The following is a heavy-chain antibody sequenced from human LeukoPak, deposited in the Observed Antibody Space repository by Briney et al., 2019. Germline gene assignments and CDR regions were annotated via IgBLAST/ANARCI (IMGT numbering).Heavy chain of an antibody. V-gene: IGHV3-30*04. CDR3: ARGGDIVVVPAAMYVPYYFDY. J-gene: IGHJ4*02. Sequence: GRSLRLSCAASGFTFSSYAMHWVRQAPGKGLEWVAVISYDGSNKYYADSVKGRFTISRDNYKNTLYLQMNSLRAEDTAVYYCARGGDIVVVPAAMYVPYYFDYWGQGTLVTVSS. D-gene: IGHD2-2*01. CDR2: ISYDGSNK. CDR1: GFTFSSYA.